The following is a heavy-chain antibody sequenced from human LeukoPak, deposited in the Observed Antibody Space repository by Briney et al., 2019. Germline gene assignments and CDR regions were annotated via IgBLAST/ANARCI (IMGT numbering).Heavy chain of an antibody. V-gene: IGHV4-34*01. Sequence: SETLSLTRAVYGGSFSGYYWGWIRQPPGKGLEWIGSIYYSGSTHYNPSLKSRVTISVDTSKNQFSLKLSSVTAADTAVYYCASPQYCSGGSCYWASWFDPWGQGTLVTVSS. CDR3: ASPQYCSGGSCYWASWFDP. J-gene: IGHJ5*02. D-gene: IGHD2-15*01. CDR2: IYYSGST. CDR1: GGSFSGYY.